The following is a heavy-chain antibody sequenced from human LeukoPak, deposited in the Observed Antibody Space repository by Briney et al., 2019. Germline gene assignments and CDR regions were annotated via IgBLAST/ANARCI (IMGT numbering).Heavy chain of an antibody. D-gene: IGHD2-2*02. J-gene: IGHJ6*04. Sequence: SQTLSLTCTVSGGSISSGDYYWSWIRQPPGKGLEWIGYIYYSGSTYYNPSLKSRVTMSVDTSKNQFSLKLSSVTAADTAVYYCARDHKGYCSSTSCYMMDVWGKGTTVTVSS. CDR1: GGSISSGDYY. CDR3: ARDHKGYCSSTSCYMMDV. V-gene: IGHV4-30-4*08. CDR2: IYYSGST.